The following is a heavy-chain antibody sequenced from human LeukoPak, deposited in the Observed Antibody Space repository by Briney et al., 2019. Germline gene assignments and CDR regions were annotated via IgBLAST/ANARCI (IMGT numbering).Heavy chain of an antibody. CDR3: ARIIVGALWDDY. CDR1: GFTFSTYS. Sequence: GGSLRLSCAASGFTFSTYSMNWVRQAPGKGLEWVSYISSSSSTKYYADSAKGRFTISRDDAKNSLYLQMNSLRAEDTAVYYCARIIVGALWDDYWGQGTLVTVSS. D-gene: IGHD1-26*01. J-gene: IGHJ4*02. V-gene: IGHV3-48*04. CDR2: ISSSSSTK.